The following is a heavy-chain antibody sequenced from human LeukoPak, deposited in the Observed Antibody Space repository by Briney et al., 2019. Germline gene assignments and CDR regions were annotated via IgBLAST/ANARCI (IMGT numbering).Heavy chain of an antibody. CDR2: INPSGGST. CDR1: GYTFTSYY. V-gene: IGHV1-46*01. Sequence: ASVKVSCKASGYTFTSYYMHWVRQAPGQGLEWMGIINPSGGSTSYAQKFQGRVTMTRDMSTSTVYMELSSLRTEDTAAYYCTSVGYYDSSGLRGAFDIWGQGTMVTVSS. J-gene: IGHJ3*02. CDR3: TSVGYYDSSGLRGAFDI. D-gene: IGHD3-22*01.